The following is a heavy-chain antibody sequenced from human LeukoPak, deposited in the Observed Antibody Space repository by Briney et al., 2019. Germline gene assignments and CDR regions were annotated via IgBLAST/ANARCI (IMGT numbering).Heavy chain of an antibody. V-gene: IGHV1-46*01. D-gene: IGHD6-6*01. J-gene: IGHJ4*02. Sequence: GASVKVSCKASGYTFTTYSMHWVRQAPGQGLEWMAIINLSGGSTDYTQKFQGRVTMTRDTSTSTVYMELSSLRSEDTGIYYCAKIAARDTGEGYWGQGTPVTVSS. CDR2: INLSGGST. CDR3: AKIAARDTGEGY. CDR1: GYTFTTYS.